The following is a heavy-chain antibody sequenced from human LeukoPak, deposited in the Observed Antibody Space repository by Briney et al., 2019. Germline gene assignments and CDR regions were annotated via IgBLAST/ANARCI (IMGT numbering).Heavy chain of an antibody. D-gene: IGHD3-22*01. J-gene: IGHJ4*02. V-gene: IGHV3-23*01. CDR3: AKDVDYYDSSGYYF. Sequence: GGSLRLSCAASGFTFSSYAMSWVRQTPGKGLEWVSAISGSGVSTYYADSVKGRFTISRDNSKNTLYLQMNSLRAEDTAVYYCAKDVDYYDSSGYYFWGQGTLVTVSS. CDR2: ISGSGVST. CDR1: GFTFSSYA.